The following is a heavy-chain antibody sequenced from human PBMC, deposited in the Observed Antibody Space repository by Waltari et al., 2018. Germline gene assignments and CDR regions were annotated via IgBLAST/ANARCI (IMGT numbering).Heavy chain of an antibody. J-gene: IGHJ3*02. CDR1: GYSISSGYY. CDR3: ARIVVVPAAMYAFDI. V-gene: IGHV4-38-2*01. Sequence: QVQLQESGPGLVKPSETLSLTCAVSGYSISSGYYWGWIRQPPGKGLEWIGSIYHSGSTHYNPSLKSRVTISVDTSKNQSSLKLSSVTAADTAVYYCARIVVVPAAMYAFDIWGQGTMVTVSS. CDR2: IYHSGST. D-gene: IGHD2-2*01.